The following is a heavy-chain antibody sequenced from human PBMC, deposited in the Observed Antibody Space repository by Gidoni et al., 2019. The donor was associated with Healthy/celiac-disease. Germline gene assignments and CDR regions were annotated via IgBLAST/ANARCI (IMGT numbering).Heavy chain of an antibody. CDR1: GFTFSSYS. CDR2: ISCSGGST. D-gene: IGHD6-6*01. J-gene: IGHJ4*02. CDR3: AKEQLAGEDFDY. V-gene: IGHV3-23*01. Sequence: EVQLLESGGGVVQTGGSRRLSCAASGFTFSSYSMSWVRQAPGKGLEGVSAISCSGGSTYYADSLKGRFTISRDNSKNTLYLQMNSLRAEDTAVYYCAKEQLAGEDFDYWGQGTLVTVSS.